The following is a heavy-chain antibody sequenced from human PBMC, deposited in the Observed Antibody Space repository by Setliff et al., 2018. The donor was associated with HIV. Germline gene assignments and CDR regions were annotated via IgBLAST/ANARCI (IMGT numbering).Heavy chain of an antibody. CDR1: ADIFNAYY. CDR3: ARSLPQRSYFDY. J-gene: IGHJ4*02. V-gene: IGHV1-46*02. D-gene: IGHD1-26*01. Sequence: ASVKVSCKASADIFNAYYMHWVRQAPGQGLEWMGIINPSGGGTSYAQKFQGRVTMTRDTSTSTVYMELSSLRSDDTAVYYCARSLPQRSYFDYWGQGTLVTV. CDR2: INPSGGGT.